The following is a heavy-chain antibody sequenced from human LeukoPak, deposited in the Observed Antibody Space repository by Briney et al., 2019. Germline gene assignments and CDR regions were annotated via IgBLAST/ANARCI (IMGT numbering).Heavy chain of an antibody. CDR2: ISSSSSYT. Sequence: PGGSLRLSCAASGFTFSDYYMSWIRQAPGKGLEWVSYISSSSSYTNYADSVKGRFTISRDNAKNTLYLQMNSLRAEDTAVYYCARVRNNRPMTLYFDYWGQGTLVTVSS. CDR1: GFTFSDYY. D-gene: IGHD1/OR15-1a*01. CDR3: ARVRNNRPMTLYFDY. J-gene: IGHJ4*02. V-gene: IGHV3-11*05.